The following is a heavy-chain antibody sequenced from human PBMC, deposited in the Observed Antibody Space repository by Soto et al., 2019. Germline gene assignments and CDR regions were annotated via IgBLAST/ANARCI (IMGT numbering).Heavy chain of an antibody. Sequence: SETLSLTCAVSGGSISSGGYSWSWIRQPPGKGLEWIGYIYHSGSTYYNPSLKSRVTISVDRSKNQFSLKLSSVTAADTAVYYCARVSRAYYYGMDVWGQGTTVTVSS. J-gene: IGHJ6*02. CDR2: IYHSGST. V-gene: IGHV4-30-2*01. CDR3: ARVSRAYYYGMDV. CDR1: GGSISSGGYS.